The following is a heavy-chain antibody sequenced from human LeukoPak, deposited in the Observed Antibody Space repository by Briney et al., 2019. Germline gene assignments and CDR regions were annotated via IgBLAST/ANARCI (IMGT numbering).Heavy chain of an antibody. CDR1: GGSFSGYY. Sequence: LSLTCAVYGGSFSGYYWSWIRQPPGKGLEWVAAIWDDGSHKYFADSVKGRFTISRDNSKNTLYLQMNSLRAEDTAVYYCARWFSYYFDYWGQGTLVTVSS. CDR2: IWDDGSHK. V-gene: IGHV3-33*08. CDR3: ARWFSYYFDY. D-gene: IGHD3-10*01. J-gene: IGHJ4*02.